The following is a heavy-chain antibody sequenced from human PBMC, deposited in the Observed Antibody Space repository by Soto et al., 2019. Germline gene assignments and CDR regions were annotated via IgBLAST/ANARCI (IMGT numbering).Heavy chain of an antibody. J-gene: IGHJ4*02. Sequence: VQLVESGGGVVQPGRSLRLSCAASGFTFSDYAMHWVRQAPGKGLEWVAVVSHDGRNTHYADSVKGRFTISRNSSKNTVSLEMNSLRAEDTAVYYCSKGGRQWLVTSDFNYWGQGALVTVYS. CDR3: SKGGRQWLVTSDFNY. V-gene: IGHV3-30*18. CDR1: GFTFSDYA. D-gene: IGHD6-19*01. CDR2: VSHDGRNT.